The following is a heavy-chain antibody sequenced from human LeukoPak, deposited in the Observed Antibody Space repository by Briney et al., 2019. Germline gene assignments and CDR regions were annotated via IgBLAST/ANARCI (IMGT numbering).Heavy chain of an antibody. CDR1: GYTFTGYY. V-gene: IGHV1-2*02. CDR3: ARGRRIWFGELCYHDY. D-gene: IGHD3-10*01. J-gene: IGHJ4*02. CDR2: INPNSGGT. Sequence: ASVKVSCKASGYTFTGYYMHWVRQAPGRGLEWMGWINPNSGGTNYAQKFQGRVTMTRDTSISTAYMELSRLRSDDTAVYYCARGRRIWFGELCYHDYWGQGTLVTVSS.